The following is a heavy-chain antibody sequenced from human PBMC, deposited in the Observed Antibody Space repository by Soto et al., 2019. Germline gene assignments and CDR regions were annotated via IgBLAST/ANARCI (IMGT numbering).Heavy chain of an antibody. CDR1: GFTFSSYG. J-gene: IGHJ6*02. Sequence: QVQLVESGGGVVQPGRSLRLSCAASGFTFSSYGMHWVRQAPGKGLEWVAVISYDGSNKYYADSVKGRFTISRDNSKNTLYLQMNSLRAEDTAVYYCAKDLWSKYCSCGSCQNYYYYGMDVWGQGTTVTVSS. V-gene: IGHV3-30*18. CDR3: AKDLWSKYCSCGSCQNYYYYGMDV. CDR2: ISYDGSNK. D-gene: IGHD2-15*01.